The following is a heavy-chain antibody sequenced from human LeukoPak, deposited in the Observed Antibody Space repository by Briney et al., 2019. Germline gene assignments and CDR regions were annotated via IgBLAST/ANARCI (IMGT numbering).Heavy chain of an antibody. V-gene: IGHV4-39*01. CDR3: ARRGYCSSTSCYEYWFDP. CDR1: GGAISSSSYY. CDR2: IYYSGST. J-gene: IGHJ5*02. Sequence: PSETLSLTCTVSGGAISSSSYYWGWIRQPPGKGLEWIGIIYYSGSTYYNPSLKSRLTISVDTSKNQFSLKLSSVTAADTAVYYCARRGYCSSTSCYEYWFDPWGQGTLVTVSS. D-gene: IGHD2-2*01.